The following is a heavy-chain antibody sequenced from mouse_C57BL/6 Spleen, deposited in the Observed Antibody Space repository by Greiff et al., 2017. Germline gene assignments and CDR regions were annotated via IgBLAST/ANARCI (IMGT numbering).Heavy chain of an antibody. V-gene: IGHV1-80*01. CDR2: IYPGDGDT. D-gene: IGHD3-3*01. J-gene: IGHJ1*03. CDR3: ARGGGTAGGYFDV. Sequence: QVQLKESGAELVKPGASVKISCKASGYAFSSYWMNWVKQRPGKGLEWIGQIYPGDGDTNYNEKFKGKATLTAKKSSSTAYMQLRSRTSEDSAVYFCARGGGTAGGYFDVGDTGTTVTVSS. CDR1: GYAFSSYW.